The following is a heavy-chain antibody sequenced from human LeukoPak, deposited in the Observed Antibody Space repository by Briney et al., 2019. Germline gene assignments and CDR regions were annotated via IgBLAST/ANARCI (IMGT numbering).Heavy chain of an antibody. CDR1: GFTFDDYA. J-gene: IGHJ4*02. D-gene: IGHD6-19*01. CDR2: ISWNSGTI. Sequence: GRSLRLSCAASGFTFDDYAMHWVRQAPGKGLEWVSGISWNSGTIGYADSVKGRFTISRDNAKNSLYLQMNSLRPEDTALYYCAKGHSGWYDGDYFEFWGQGTLVTVSS. V-gene: IGHV3-9*01. CDR3: AKGHSGWYDGDYFEF.